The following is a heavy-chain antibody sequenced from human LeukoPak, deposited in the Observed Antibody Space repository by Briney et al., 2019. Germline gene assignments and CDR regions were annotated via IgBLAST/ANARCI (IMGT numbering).Heavy chain of an antibody. CDR3: AREGELGYCSSTSCYPNY. V-gene: IGHV3-64*02. Sequence: PGGSLRLSRAASGFTFSSYGMHWVRQAPGKGLEYVSAISSNGDNTYYADPVKGRFTISRDNSKNTLYLQMGSLRAEDMAVYYCAREGELGYCSSTSCYPNYWGQGTLVTVSS. D-gene: IGHD2-2*01. J-gene: IGHJ4*02. CDR2: ISSNGDNT. CDR1: GFTFSSYG.